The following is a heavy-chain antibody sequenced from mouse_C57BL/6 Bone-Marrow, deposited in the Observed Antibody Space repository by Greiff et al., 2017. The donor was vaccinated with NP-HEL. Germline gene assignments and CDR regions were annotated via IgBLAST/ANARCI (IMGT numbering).Heavy chain of an antibody. V-gene: IGHV1-42*01. CDR2: INPSTGGT. CDR1: GYSFTGYY. D-gene: IGHD3-2*02. CDR3: AREGQLRLAWFAY. J-gene: IGHJ3*01. Sequence: VQLQQSGPELVKPGASVKISCKASGYSFTGYYMNWVKQSPEKSLEWIGEINPSTGGTTYNQKFKAKATLTVDKSSSTAYMQLKSLTSEDSAVYYCAREGQLRLAWFAYWGQGTLVTVSA.